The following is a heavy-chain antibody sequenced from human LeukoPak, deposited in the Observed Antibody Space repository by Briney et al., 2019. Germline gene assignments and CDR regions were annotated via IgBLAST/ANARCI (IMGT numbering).Heavy chain of an antibody. J-gene: IGHJ3*02. CDR1: VYTPTSYA. D-gene: IGHD2/OR15-2a*01. CDR3: ARDLYGDDAFDI. V-gene: IGHV1-3*01. CDR2: INAGNGNT. Sequence: ASVNVSCKPSVYTPTSYAMHAVRQAPRQRLEWMGWINAGNGNTKSSQKFQGRVTITRDTSASTAYMELSSMRSEDTAVYYCARDLYGDDAFDIWGQGTMVTVSS.